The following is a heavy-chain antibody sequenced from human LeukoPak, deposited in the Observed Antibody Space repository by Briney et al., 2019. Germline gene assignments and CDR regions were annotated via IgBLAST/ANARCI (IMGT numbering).Heavy chain of an antibody. CDR2: INPDSGDA. D-gene: IGHD3-10*01. CDR1: GYTFTDYY. J-gene: IGHJ5*02. CDR3: AKDHGFIGSNWFDP. V-gene: IGHV1-2*06. Sequence: ASVKVSCKASGYTFTDYYIHWVRQAPGQGLEWMGRINPDSGDANSAQKFQGRVTMTRDTSISTAYMELRRLRSDDTATYYCAKDHGFIGSNWFDPWGQGTLVTVSS.